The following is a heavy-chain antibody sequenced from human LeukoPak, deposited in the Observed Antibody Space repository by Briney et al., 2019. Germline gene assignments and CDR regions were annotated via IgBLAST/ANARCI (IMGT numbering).Heavy chain of an antibody. J-gene: IGHJ4*02. CDR1: GGTFSSYA. CDR2: IIPIFGTA. Sequence: SVKVSCKASGGTFSSYAISWVRQAPGQGLEWMGGIIPIFGTANYAQKFQSRVTITADESTSTAYMELSSLRSEDTAVYYCATTRRYSYGYVPPGFDYWGQGTLVTVSS. D-gene: IGHD5-18*01. CDR3: ATTRRYSYGYVPPGFDY. V-gene: IGHV1-69*13.